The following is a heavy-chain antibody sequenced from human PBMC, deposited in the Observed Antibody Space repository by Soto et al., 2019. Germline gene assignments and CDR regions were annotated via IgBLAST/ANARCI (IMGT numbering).Heavy chain of an antibody. CDR2: ISAYNGNT. CDR3: GRGFLGFYYDYWTGYNNLFAP. D-gene: IGHD3-3*01. J-gene: IGHJ5*02. V-gene: IGHV1-18*01. Sequence: GAAVKVSCKASGYTFTSYGISWVRQAPGEGLEWMGWISAYNGNTNYEQTLQGRVTMTTDTSTRPAYLELRSLRSDDTAVYYCGRGFLGFYYDYWTGYNNLFAPCGQGPLRTLFS. CDR1: GYTFTSYG.